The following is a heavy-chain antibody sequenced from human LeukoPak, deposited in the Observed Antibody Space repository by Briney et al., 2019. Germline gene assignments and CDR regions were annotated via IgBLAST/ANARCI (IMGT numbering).Heavy chain of an antibody. CDR3: ACGGVNSRFDP. J-gene: IGHJ5*02. V-gene: IGHV4-39*07. Sequence: SETLSLTCTVSGGSFTTTTYYWGWIRQPPGKGLEWIGNVYYSGSTYYNPSLKSRVTISLDTSKNQFSLRLSSVAAADTAVYYCACGGVNSRFDPWGQGTLVTVSS. CDR1: GGSFTTTTYY. CDR2: VYYSGST. D-gene: IGHD4-23*01.